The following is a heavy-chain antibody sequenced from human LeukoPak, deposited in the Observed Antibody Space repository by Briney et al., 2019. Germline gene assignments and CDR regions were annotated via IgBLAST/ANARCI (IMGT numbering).Heavy chain of an antibody. D-gene: IGHD3-9*01. CDR1: GFTLSSYG. J-gene: IGHJ6*03. Sequence: GGSLTLSCAASGFTLSSYGMHWVRQAPGKGLEGVAFIRYEGSNKYYADSVKGRFTISRDNSKNTLYLQMNSLRAEDTAVYYCAKDGSYYDILTGYPYYYYYYMDVWGKGTTVTISS. V-gene: IGHV3-30*02. CDR3: AKDGSYYDILTGYPYYYYYYMDV. CDR2: IRYEGSNK.